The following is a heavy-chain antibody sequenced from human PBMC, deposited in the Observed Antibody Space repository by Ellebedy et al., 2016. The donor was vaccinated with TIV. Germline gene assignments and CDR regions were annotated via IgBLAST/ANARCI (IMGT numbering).Heavy chain of an antibody. CDR2: TSGTGGNP. CDR3: AKDRPGYSGYDY. J-gene: IGHJ4*02. V-gene: IGHV3-23*01. D-gene: IGHD5-12*01. Sequence: PGGSLRLSCAASGFTFTNYAMTWVRQAPGKGLEWVSSTSGTGGNPFYAEFVEGRFTISRDNSKDTLQLQMNSLRAEDTAVYYCAKDRPGYSGYDYWGQGTLVTVSS. CDR1: GFTFTNYA.